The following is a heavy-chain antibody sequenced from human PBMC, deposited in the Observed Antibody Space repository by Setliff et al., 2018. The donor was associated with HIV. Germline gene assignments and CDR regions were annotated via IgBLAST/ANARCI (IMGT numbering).Heavy chain of an antibody. CDR1: GVSFSTNMFY. V-gene: IGHV4-39*01. J-gene: IGHJ6*02. Sequence: SSPLSLTCSVSGVSFSTNMFYWGWIRQTPGKGLEGVGSVCDSGDIFYNPSISSRVTISLDSSKNQLTLRLESVTAADTAVYLCARRAASTTTWFSSWYAYDMDVWGQGTTVTVSS. D-gene: IGHD2-15*01. CDR3: ARRAASTTTWFSSWYAYDMDV. CDR2: VCDSGDI.